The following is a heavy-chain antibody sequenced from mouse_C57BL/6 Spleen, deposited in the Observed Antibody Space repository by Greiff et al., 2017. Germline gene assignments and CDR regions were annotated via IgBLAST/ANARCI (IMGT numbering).Heavy chain of an antibody. CDR1: GFTFSDYG. J-gene: IGHJ1*03. V-gene: IGHV5-17*01. Sequence: EVMLVESGGGLVKPGGSLKLSCAASGFTFSDYGMHWVRQAPEKGLEWVAYISSGSSTIYYADTVKGRFTISRDNAKNTLFLQMTSLRSEDTAIYYCARSYGGSSYGYFDVWGTGTTVTVSS. CDR3: ARSYGGSSYGYFDV. CDR2: ISSGSSTI. D-gene: IGHD1-1*01.